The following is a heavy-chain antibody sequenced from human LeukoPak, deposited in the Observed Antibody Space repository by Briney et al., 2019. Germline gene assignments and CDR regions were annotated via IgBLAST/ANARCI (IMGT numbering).Heavy chain of an antibody. V-gene: IGHV4-39*01. J-gene: IGHJ4*02. D-gene: IGHD3-10*01. CDR2: IYYSGST. CDR1: GGSISSSSYY. Sequence: SETLSLTCTVSGGSISSSSYYWGWIRQPPGKGLEWIGSIYYSGSTYYNPSLKSRVTISVDTSKNQFSLKLSSVTAAETAVYYCASGDQMVQGVIIHWGQGTLVTVSS. CDR3: ASGDQMVQGVIIH.